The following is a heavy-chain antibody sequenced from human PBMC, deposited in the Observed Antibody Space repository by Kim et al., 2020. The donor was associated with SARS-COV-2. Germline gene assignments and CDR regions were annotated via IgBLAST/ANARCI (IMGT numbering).Heavy chain of an antibody. CDR2: TSYDGNKK. J-gene: IGHJ4*02. CDR1: GFTFSSYG. Sequence: GGSLRLSCAASGFTFSSYGMHWVRQAPGKGLEWVAVTSYDGNKKNYADAVEGRFTISRDNSKNKLYLQMNSLRAEDTAMYYCASQNYGDDSPVGNYWGQGTLVTVSS. V-gene: IGHV3-30*03. D-gene: IGHD4-17*01. CDR3: ASQNYGDDSPVGNY.